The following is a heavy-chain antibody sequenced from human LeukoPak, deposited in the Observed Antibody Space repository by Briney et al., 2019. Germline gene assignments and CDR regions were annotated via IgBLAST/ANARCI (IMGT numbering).Heavy chain of an antibody. CDR2: IGKTSNYI. J-gene: IGHJ6*02. CDR3: VSRYIDWFVPAGV. D-gene: IGHD3-9*01. CDR1: GYTFNQYS. Sequence: GGSLRLSCVASGYTFNQYSMNWGRQAPGKGLEWVSSIGKTSNYIYYADSVKVRFTISRDNAKNSLYLQMNSLRAEDTAVYYCVSRYIDWFVPAGVWGQGTTVTVSS. V-gene: IGHV3-21*06.